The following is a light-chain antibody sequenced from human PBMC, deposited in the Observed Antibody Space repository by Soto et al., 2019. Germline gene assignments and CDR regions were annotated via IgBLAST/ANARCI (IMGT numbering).Light chain of an antibody. CDR2: DAY. Sequence: DIQMTQSPSILSASVGDRVTITCRASQSIRSWLAWYQQKPGKAPKLLIYDAYSLESGVPSRFSGSGSGTEFILTSSSLQPDDFATYYCQQYYTYPWTFGQGTKVDIK. J-gene: IGKJ1*01. CDR1: QSIRSW. V-gene: IGKV1-5*01. CDR3: QQYYTYPWT.